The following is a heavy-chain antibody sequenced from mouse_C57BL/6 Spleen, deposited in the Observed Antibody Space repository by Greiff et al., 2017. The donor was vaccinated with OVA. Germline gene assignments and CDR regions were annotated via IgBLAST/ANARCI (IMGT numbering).Heavy chain of an antibody. CDR2: INPSTGGT. CDR1: GYSFTGYY. CDR3: AIYGSGYFDV. J-gene: IGHJ1*03. V-gene: IGHV1-42*01. Sequence: EVQLQQSGPELVKPGASVKISCKASGYSFTGYYMNWVKQSPEKSLEWIGEINPSTGGTTYNQKFKAKATLTVDKSSSTAYMQLKSLTSEDSAVYYCAIYGSGYFDVWGTGTTVTVSS. D-gene: IGHD1-1*01.